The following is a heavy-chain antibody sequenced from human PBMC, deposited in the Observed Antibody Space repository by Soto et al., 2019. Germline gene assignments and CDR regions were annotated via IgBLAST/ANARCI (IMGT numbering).Heavy chain of an antibody. CDR1: GFTFGSHG. Sequence: GGSLRLSCVASGFTFGSHGIHWVRQAPGKGLEWVAVISYDETNEHYVDSLKGRFTISRDNSKSILYLQMNRLRPEDTAVYKCAKDLRTTISDYGMDVWGKVTTVTVSS. V-gene: IGHV3-30*18. J-gene: IGHJ6*04. CDR2: ISYDETNE. CDR3: AKDLRTTISDYGMDV.